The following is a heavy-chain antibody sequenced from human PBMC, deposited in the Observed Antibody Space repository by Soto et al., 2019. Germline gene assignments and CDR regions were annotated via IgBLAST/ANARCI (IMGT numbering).Heavy chain of an antibody. CDR1: GYTFTGYY. D-gene: IGHD2-2*01. CDR3: GRCFVVVSAASYYYYYSGMDV. V-gene: IGHV1-2*04. CDR2: IKPNSGGT. J-gene: IGHJ6*02. Sequence: ASVKVSCKASGYTFTGYYMHWVRQAPGQGLEWMGWIKPNSGGTNYAQKFQGWVTMTRDTSISTAYMELSRLRSDDTAVYYCGRCFVVVSAASYYYYYSGMDVWGQGTTVTVSS.